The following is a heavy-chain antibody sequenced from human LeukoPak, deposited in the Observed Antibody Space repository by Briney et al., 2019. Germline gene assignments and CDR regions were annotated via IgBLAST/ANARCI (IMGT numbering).Heavy chain of an antibody. CDR1: GFTFSSYS. V-gene: IGHV3-21*04. CDR3: ARDQGSIILGYFDY. CDR2: ISSSSSYI. Sequence: AGGSLRLSCAASGFTFSSYSMNWVRQAPGKGLEWVSSISSSSSYIYYADSVKGRFTISRDNAKKSLYLQMNSLRAEDTAVYYCARDQGSIILGYFDYWGQGTLVTVSS. J-gene: IGHJ4*02. D-gene: IGHD1-14*01.